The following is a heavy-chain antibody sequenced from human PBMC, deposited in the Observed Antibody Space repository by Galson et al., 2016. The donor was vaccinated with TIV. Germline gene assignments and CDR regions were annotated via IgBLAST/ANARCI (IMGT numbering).Heavy chain of an antibody. V-gene: IGHV2-70*11. J-gene: IGHJ4*02. CDR3: ARISGYYDHSGHFIPRSFDY. D-gene: IGHD3-22*01. CDR2: IDWDDDK. CDR1: GFSLNTDGMC. Sequence: PALVKPTQTLTLTCTFSGFSLNTDGMCVNWIRQPPGKALEWLARIDWDDDKSYTSSLKTRLTLSKDTSKNQVVLRMTNMDPVDTATYYCARISGYYDHSGHFIPRSFDYWGQGTLVTVSS.